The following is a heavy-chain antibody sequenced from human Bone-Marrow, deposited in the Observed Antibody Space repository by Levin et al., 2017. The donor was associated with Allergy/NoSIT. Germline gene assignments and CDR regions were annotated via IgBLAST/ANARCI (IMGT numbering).Heavy chain of an antibody. V-gene: IGHV3-74*01. J-gene: IGHJ4*02. D-gene: IGHD2-2*03. Sequence: SCAASGFTFSDYWMHWIRQSPGTGLVWVSRIRPDGSTRAYADSVRGRFTISRDNAKNTLYLQMNSLTAEDTAVYYCARDLSWILFDSWGQGVLVTVSS. CDR3: ARDLSWILFDS. CDR2: IRPDGSTR. CDR1: GFTFSDYW.